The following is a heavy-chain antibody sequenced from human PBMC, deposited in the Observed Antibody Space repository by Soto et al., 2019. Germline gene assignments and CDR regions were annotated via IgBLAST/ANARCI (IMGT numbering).Heavy chain of an antibody. J-gene: IGHJ6*03. CDR3: ARDKKLVIESYYYYMDV. CDR1: GFTFSSYW. V-gene: IGHV3-7*03. Sequence: GGSLRLSCAASGFTFSSYWMSWVRQAPGKGLEWVANIKQDGSEKYYVDSVKGRFTISRDNAKNSLYLQMNSLRAEDTAVDYCARDKKLVIESYYYYMDVWGKGTTVTVSS. D-gene: IGHD2-21*01. CDR2: IKQDGSEK.